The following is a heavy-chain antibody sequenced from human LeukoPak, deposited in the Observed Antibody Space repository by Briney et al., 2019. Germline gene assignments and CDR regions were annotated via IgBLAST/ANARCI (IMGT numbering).Heavy chain of an antibody. J-gene: IGHJ4*02. Sequence: ASVKVSCKASGGTFSSYAISWVRQAPGQGLEWMGWISAYNGNTNYAQKLQGRVTMTTDTSTSTAYMELRSLRSDDTAVYYCARYSYGTYYFDYWGQGTLVTVSS. V-gene: IGHV1-18*01. CDR1: GGTFSSYA. CDR2: ISAYNGNT. D-gene: IGHD5-18*01. CDR3: ARYSYGTYYFDY.